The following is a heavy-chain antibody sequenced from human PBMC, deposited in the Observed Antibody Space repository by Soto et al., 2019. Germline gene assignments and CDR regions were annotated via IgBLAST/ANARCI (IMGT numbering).Heavy chain of an antibody. J-gene: IGHJ6*02. CDR3: ARDQILTGMDV. D-gene: IGHD3-9*01. Sequence: QVQLVQSGAEVKKPGASVKVSCKASGYSFNTYGISWVRQAPGQGLEWMGWISTYNDNSNYAQKSQGRVTMTTDTSTSTAYLEVRSLRSDDTAVYYCARDQILTGMDVWGHGTTVTVSS. V-gene: IGHV1-18*01. CDR2: ISTYNDNS. CDR1: GYSFNTYG.